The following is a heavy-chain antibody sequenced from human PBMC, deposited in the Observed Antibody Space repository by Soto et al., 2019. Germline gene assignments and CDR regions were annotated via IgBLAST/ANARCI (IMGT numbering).Heavy chain of an antibody. Sequence: ASVKVSCKASGYTFTGYYMHWVRQAPGQGLEWMGWINPNSGGTNYAQKFQGRVTMTRETSISTAYMELSRMRSDDTAVYYCASHCSGDSCYSRGYYYYGMDVWGQGTTVPVS. D-gene: IGHD2-15*01. CDR1: GYTFTGYY. CDR2: INPNSGGT. CDR3: ASHCSGDSCYSRGYYYYGMDV. V-gene: IGHV1-2*02. J-gene: IGHJ6*02.